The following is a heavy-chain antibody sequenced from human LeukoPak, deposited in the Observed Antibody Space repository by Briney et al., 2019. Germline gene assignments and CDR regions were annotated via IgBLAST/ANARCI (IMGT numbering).Heavy chain of an antibody. CDR2: IYYSGST. J-gene: IGHJ1*01. V-gene: IGHV4-59*01. Sequence: RTSETLSLTCTVSGGSISSYYWSWIRQPPGKGLEWIGYIYYSGSTNYNPSLKSRVTISVDTSKNQFSLKLSSVTAADTAMYYCARVTSRIFQHWGQGTLVTVSS. CDR1: GGSISSYY. CDR3: ARVTSRIFQH. D-gene: IGHD2-15*01.